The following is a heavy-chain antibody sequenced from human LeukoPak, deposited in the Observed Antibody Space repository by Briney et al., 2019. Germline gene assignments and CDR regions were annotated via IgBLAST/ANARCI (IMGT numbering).Heavy chain of an antibody. CDR2: IYYSGST. CDR3: ARRSRIVGATYYYYGMDV. D-gene: IGHD1-26*01. V-gene: IGHV4-39*01. J-gene: IGHJ6*02. Sequence: SETLSLTCTVSGGSISSSSYYWGWIRQPPGKGLEWIGSIYYSGSTYYNPSLKSRVTISVDTSKNQFPLKLSSVTAADTAVYYCARRSRIVGATYYYYGMDVWGQGTTVTVSS. CDR1: GGSISSSSYY.